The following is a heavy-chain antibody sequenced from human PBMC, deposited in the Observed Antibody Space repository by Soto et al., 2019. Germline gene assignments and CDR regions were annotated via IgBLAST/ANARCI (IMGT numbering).Heavy chain of an antibody. Sequence: QVQLQESGPGLVKSSQTLSLTCTVSGGSISSGAYYWSWIRQHPGKDLEWIGYINYSGTTYLSPSVXXRGTMSVDTSKNQFSLRLRSVTAADTAVYFCARVSGNAFDVWGQGTMVSVSS. J-gene: IGHJ3*01. V-gene: IGHV4-31*03. CDR1: GGSISSGAYY. CDR3: ARVSGNAFDV. D-gene: IGHD3-10*01. CDR2: INYSGTT.